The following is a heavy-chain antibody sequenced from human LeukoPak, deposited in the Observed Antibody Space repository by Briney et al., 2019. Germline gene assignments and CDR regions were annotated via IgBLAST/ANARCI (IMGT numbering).Heavy chain of an antibody. Sequence: ASVTVSCKASGYTFTKYGITWVRQAPGQGLEGMGWISTYNGNTNYAQKLQGRVTMTTDTSTITAYMELRSLISDDAAVYYCARGDDYGDYWGLYWGQGTLVTVSS. CDR2: ISTYNGNT. V-gene: IGHV1-18*01. D-gene: IGHD4-17*01. CDR1: GYTFTKYG. J-gene: IGHJ4*02. CDR3: ARGDDYGDYWGLY.